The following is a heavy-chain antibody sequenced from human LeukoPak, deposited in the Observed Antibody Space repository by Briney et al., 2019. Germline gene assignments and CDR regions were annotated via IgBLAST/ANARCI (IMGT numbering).Heavy chain of an antibody. Sequence: GGSLRLSCAASGFTFSSYGMSWVRQAPGKGLEWVSAISGSGGSTYYADSVKGRFTISRDNSKNTLYLQMNSLRAEDTAVYYCAKVRLGYCSGGSCSRGGTSMDVWGRGTTVTISS. J-gene: IGHJ6*03. D-gene: IGHD2-15*01. CDR2: ISGSGGST. V-gene: IGHV3-23*01. CDR3: AKVRLGYCSGGSCSRGGTSMDV. CDR1: GFTFSSYG.